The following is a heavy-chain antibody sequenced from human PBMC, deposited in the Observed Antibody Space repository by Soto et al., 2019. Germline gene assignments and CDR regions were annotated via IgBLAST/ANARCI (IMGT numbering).Heavy chain of an antibody. J-gene: IGHJ6*02. CDR1: GGSISSGGYY. CDR2: IYHSGST. CDR3: ARGGRRSPGMDV. Sequence: QVQLQESGPGLVKPSQTLSLTCTVSGGSISSGGYYWSWIRQHPGKGLEWIGYIYHSGSTYYNPSLKRRVTILADTSKNRLSPKLSSVTAADTAVYYCARGGRRSPGMDVWGQGTTVTVSS. V-gene: IGHV4-31*03.